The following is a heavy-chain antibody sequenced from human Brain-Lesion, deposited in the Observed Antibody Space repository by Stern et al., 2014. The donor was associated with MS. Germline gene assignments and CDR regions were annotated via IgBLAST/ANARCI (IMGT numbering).Heavy chain of an antibody. CDR1: GGSITSSSYY. V-gene: IGHV4-39*02. CDR2: VYYTGST. Sequence: VQLVESGPGLVKPSETLSLTCTVSGGSITSSSYYWGWIRQPPGRGLEYIGTVYYTGSTFYDPSLKSRVTISVDPSKNHVALKLPSVTAADTAVYYCVRPDIMGTIWNWGQGTLVTVSS. J-gene: IGHJ4*02. CDR3: VRPDIMGTIWN. D-gene: IGHD1-26*01.